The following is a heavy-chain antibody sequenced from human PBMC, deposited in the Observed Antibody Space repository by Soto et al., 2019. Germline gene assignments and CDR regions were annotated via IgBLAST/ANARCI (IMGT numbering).Heavy chain of an antibody. V-gene: IGHV4-31*03. D-gene: IGHD3-9*01. CDR3: ARAVLRYFDWLLGGGGVDMDV. Sequence: QVQLQESGPGLVKPSQTLSLTCTVSGGSISSGGYYWSWIRQHPGKGLEWIGYIYYSGSTYYNPSRKSRVTISVDTSKNQFSLKLSSVTAADTAVYYCARAVLRYFDWLLGGGGVDMDVWGQGTTVTVSS. CDR1: GGSISSGGYY. J-gene: IGHJ6*02. CDR2: IYYSGST.